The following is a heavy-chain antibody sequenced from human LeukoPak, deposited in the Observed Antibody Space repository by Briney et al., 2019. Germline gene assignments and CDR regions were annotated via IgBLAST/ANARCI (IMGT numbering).Heavy chain of an antibody. CDR3: AKGDSYYDLLTCFDF. Sequence: RSGGSLRLSCAASGFTVSSNYMSWVRQAPGKGLEWVSVIYSGGSTYYADSVKGRFTISRDNSKNVLYLQMNSLRDEDTAVYYCAKGDSYYDLLTCFDFWGPGTLITVSS. D-gene: IGHD3-9*01. J-gene: IGHJ4*02. V-gene: IGHV3-53*01. CDR2: IYSGGST. CDR1: GFTVSSNY.